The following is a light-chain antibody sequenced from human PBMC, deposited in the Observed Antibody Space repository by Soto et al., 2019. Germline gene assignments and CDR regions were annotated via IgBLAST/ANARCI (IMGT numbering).Light chain of an antibody. CDR3: QQYNNWPPWT. J-gene: IGKJ1*01. CDR1: QSVSSD. CDR2: GAS. Sequence: EIVMTQSPATLSVSPGERATLSCRASQSVSSDFAWYQQKPGQGPRLLIYGASTRATGIPARFSGSGSGTEFTLNISSLQSEDFAVYYCQQYNNWPPWTFGQGTKVEIK. V-gene: IGKV3-15*01.